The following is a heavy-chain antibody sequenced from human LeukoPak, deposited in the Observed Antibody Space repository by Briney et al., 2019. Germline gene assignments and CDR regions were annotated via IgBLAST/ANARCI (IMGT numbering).Heavy chain of an antibody. CDR1: GFTFSSYA. J-gene: IGHJ5*02. D-gene: IGHD6-19*01. CDR3: AKGEQWLVRGNWFDP. Sequence: GGSLRLSCAASGFTFSSYAMSWVRQAPGKGLEWVSAISGSGGSTYYADSVKGRFTISRDNSKNTLYLRMNSLRAEDTAVYYCAKGEQWLVRGNWFDPWGQGTLVTVSS. CDR2: ISGSGGST. V-gene: IGHV3-23*01.